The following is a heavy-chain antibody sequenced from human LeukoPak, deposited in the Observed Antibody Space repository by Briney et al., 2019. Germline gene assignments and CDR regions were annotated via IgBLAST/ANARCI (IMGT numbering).Heavy chain of an antibody. V-gene: IGHV5-51*01. J-gene: IGHJ4*02. CDR1: GYSFTSYW. D-gene: IGHD6-19*01. CDR3: AREKRVPRALYSSGWYYYFDY. CDR2: IYPGDSDT. Sequence: GESLKISCKGSGYSFTSYWIGWVRQMPGKGLEWMGIIYPGDSDTRYSPSFQGQVTISADKSISTAYLQWSSLKASDTAMYYCAREKRVPRALYSSGWYYYFDYWGQGTLVTVSS.